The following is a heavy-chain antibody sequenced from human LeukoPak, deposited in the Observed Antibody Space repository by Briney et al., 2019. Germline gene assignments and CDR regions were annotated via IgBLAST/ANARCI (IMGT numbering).Heavy chain of an antibody. CDR2: ISSSGSTI. CDR1: GFTFSDYY. Sequence: PGGSLRLSCAASGFTFSDYYMSWIRQAPGKGLEWVSYISSSGSTIYYADSVKGRFTISRDNAKNSLYLQMNSLRAEDTAVYYCAGDRIAVAGTAYYYYMDVWGKGTTVTISS. D-gene: IGHD6-19*01. V-gene: IGHV3-11*04. J-gene: IGHJ6*03. CDR3: AGDRIAVAGTAYYYYMDV.